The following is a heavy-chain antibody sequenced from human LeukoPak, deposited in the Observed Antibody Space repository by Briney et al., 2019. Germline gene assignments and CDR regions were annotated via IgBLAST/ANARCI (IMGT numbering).Heavy chain of an antibody. D-gene: IGHD3-22*01. CDR2: ISGSGGST. CDR3: AKATSQYYDNSGQPDAVDI. CDR1: GFSFSCYA. J-gene: IGHJ3*02. V-gene: IGHV3-23*01. Sequence: QPGGSLSLSCAASGFSFSCYAMSWVRQAPGKGLEGVSAISGSGGSTYYADSVKGRFTIARDTSNNTMYLQMNNLSAEDTSVYDCAKATSQYYDNSGQPDAVDIWGQGTMVTVSS.